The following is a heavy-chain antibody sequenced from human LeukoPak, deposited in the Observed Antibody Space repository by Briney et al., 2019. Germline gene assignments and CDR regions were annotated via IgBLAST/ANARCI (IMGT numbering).Heavy chain of an antibody. Sequence: GGSLRLSCAASGFTFSSYAMSWVRQAPGKGLEWVSSISGSGGSTYYADSVKGRFTISRDNSKNTLYLQMNSLRAEDTAVYYCAKDGIGIQLWPLAYCGGDCMGYFQHWGQGTLVTVSS. J-gene: IGHJ1*01. CDR1: GFTFSSYA. CDR3: AKDGIGIQLWPLAYCGGDCMGYFQH. V-gene: IGHV3-23*01. CDR2: ISGSGGST. D-gene: IGHD2-21*02.